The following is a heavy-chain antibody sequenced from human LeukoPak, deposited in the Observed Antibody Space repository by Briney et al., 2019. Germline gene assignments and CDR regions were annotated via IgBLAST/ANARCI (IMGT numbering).Heavy chain of an antibody. J-gene: IGHJ5*02. CDR3: SRGSDESKTGDT. CDR2: IHPYGFT. D-gene: IGHD3-9*01. V-gene: IGHV4-34*01. Sequence: PSETLSLTCALYGGSFSNYYWSWIRQPPGKGVEWIGEIHPYGFTNFNPSLKSRVSISVDTSKNQFSLKLTSVTAADTAVYYCSRGSDESKTGDTWGQGSLVTVSS. CDR1: GGSFSNYY.